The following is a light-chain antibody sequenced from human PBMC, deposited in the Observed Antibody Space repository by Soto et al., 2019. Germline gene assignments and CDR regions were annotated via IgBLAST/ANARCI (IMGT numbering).Light chain of an antibody. J-gene: IGKJ1*01. V-gene: IGKV3-20*01. Sequence: FIHSPSPPPLSPGERATPSCRASQSVSSSYLAWYQQKPGQAPRLLIYGASSRATGIPDRFSGSGSGTDFTLTISRLEPEDFAVYYCQQYGSSPQTFGQGTKV. CDR2: GAS. CDR1: QSVSSSY. CDR3: QQYGSSPQT.